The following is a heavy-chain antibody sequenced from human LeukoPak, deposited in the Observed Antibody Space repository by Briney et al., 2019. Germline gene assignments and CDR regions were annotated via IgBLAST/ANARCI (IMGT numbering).Heavy chain of an antibody. CDR3: ARGRGGSGWYLGYNWFGP. D-gene: IGHD6-19*01. J-gene: IGHJ5*02. Sequence: AEALSLTCTVSGGSISSSSYYWGWLRQPPGRGLEGVGSIYYSGSTYYNPSLKSRVTISVDTSKNQFSLKLSSVTAADTAVYYCARGRGGSGWYLGYNWFGPWGQGTLVTVSS. CDR2: IYYSGST. CDR1: GGSISSSSYY. V-gene: IGHV4-39*07.